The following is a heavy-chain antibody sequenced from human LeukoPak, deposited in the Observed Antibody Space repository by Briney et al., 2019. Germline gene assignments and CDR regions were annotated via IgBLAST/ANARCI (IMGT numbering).Heavy chain of an antibody. Sequence: SETLSLTCTVSGDSFSSANYYWTWVRQPPGKGLEWIGYVYYDGSTYYHPSLQSRLAISVDTSKNQFSLNLTSVAAADTAVYYCVRGLTGYSYFFDYWGQGALVTVSS. CDR1: GDSFSSANYY. J-gene: IGHJ4*02. CDR2: VYYDGST. D-gene: IGHD3-10*01. V-gene: IGHV4-30-4*08. CDR3: VRGLTGYSYFFDY.